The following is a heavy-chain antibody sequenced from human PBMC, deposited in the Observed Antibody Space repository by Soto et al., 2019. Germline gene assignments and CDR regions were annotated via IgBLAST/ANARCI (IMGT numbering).Heavy chain of an antibody. CDR1: AGSISSGGYS. V-gene: IGHV4-30-2*01. CDR2: IYHSGST. CDR3: AAGGGLPRYY. J-gene: IGHJ4*02. D-gene: IGHD5-12*01. Sequence: QLQLQESGSGLVKPSQTLSLTCAVSAGSISSGGYSWSWIRKPPGKGLEWIGYIYHSGSTYYNPSLKSRVTISVDGSKNQFSLKLSSVTAADTAVYYCAAGGGLPRYYWGQGTLVTVSS.